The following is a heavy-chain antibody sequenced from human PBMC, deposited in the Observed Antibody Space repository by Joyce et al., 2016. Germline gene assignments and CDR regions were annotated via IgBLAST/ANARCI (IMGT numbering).Heavy chain of an antibody. Sequence: EVHLVESGGGLVQPGGSLRLSCAASGFTFSNHWMSWVRQAPGKGLEWVANIKQDGSEIYYVDSVKGRFTISRDNAKNSLYLQMNSLRADDTAVYYCARSGYGSGWWGLDWFDPWGQGTLVTVSS. V-gene: IGHV3-7*01. CDR3: ARSGYGSGWWGLDWFDP. CDR2: IKQDGSEI. D-gene: IGHD6-19*01. CDR1: GFTFSNHW. J-gene: IGHJ5*02.